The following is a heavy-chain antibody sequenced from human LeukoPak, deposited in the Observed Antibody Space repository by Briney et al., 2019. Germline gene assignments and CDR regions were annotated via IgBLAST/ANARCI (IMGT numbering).Heavy chain of an antibody. J-gene: IGHJ6*02. CDR3: ARDPYRIYYYYYGMDV. D-gene: IGHD2-15*01. CDR2: MNPNSGNT. V-gene: IGHV1-8*01. CDR1: GYTFTSYD. Sequence: VASVTVSCKASGYTFTSYDINWVRQATGQGLEWMGWMNPNSGNTGYAQKFQGRVTMTRNTSISTAYMELSSLRSEDTAVYYCARDPYRIYYYYYGMDVWGQGTTVTVSS.